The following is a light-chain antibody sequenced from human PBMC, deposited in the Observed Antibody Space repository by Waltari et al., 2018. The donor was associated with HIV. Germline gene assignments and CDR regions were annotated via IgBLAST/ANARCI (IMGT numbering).Light chain of an antibody. Sequence: QSVLTQPPSASGTPGQRVTISCSGSSSNIGINSVHWYQQLPGAAPTLLISTNSQRPSGVPDRFSGSKSGASASLAISGLQSEDEADYYCAAWDDSLNGFVFGAGTKVTVL. V-gene: IGLV1-44*01. J-gene: IGLJ1*01. CDR2: TNS. CDR3: AAWDDSLNGFV. CDR1: SSNIGINS.